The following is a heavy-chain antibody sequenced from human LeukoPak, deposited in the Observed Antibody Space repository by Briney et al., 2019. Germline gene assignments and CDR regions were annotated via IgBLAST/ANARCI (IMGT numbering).Heavy chain of an antibody. Sequence: GGSLRLSCAASGFSFSSYAMNWVRQAPGKGLQWVSAISASGGSKYYADSVKGRFTVSRDNSRNTLYLQMNSLRAEDTAVYYCAKAADTVAMWRSYFDYWGQGTLGTVSS. V-gene: IGHV3-23*01. CDR1: GFSFSSYA. CDR3: AKAADTVAMWRSYFDY. CDR2: ISASGGSK. D-gene: IGHD5-12*01. J-gene: IGHJ4*02.